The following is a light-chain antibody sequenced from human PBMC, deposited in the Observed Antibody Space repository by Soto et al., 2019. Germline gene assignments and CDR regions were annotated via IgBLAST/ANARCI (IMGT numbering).Light chain of an antibody. CDR3: QQYNNWPPDT. CDR2: GAS. Sequence: EIVMTQSPATLSVSPGERATLSCRVSQSISSNLAWYQQKPGQAPRLLIYGASTRATGIPARFSGSGSGTDFTLTISSLQSEDFAVYYCQQYNNWPPDTFGPGTKVDIK. CDR1: QSISSN. V-gene: IGKV3-15*01. J-gene: IGKJ3*01.